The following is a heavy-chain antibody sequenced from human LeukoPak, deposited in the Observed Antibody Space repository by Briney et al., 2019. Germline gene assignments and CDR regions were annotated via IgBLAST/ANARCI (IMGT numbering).Heavy chain of an antibody. CDR2: ISYDGSNK. V-gene: IGHV3-30-3*01. D-gene: IGHD2-21*01. CDR3: ARDGRVWWRAKGYYFDY. J-gene: IGHJ4*02. Sequence: PGRSLRLSCAASGFTFSSYAMHWVRQAPGKGLEWVAVISYDGSNKYYADSVKGRFTISRDNSKNTLYLQMNSLRAEGTAVYYCARDGRVWWRAKGYYFDYWGQGTLVTVSS. CDR1: GFTFSSYA.